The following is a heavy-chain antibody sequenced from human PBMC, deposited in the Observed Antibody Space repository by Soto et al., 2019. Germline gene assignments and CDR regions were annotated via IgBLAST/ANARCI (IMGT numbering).Heavy chain of an antibody. J-gene: IGHJ6*02. CDR2: ISYDGSNK. D-gene: IGHD5-18*01. CDR1: GFTFSSYA. Sequence: PGGSLRLSCAASGFTFSSYAMHWVRQAPGKGLEWVAVISYDGSNKYYADSVKGRFTISRDNSKNTLYLQMNSLRAEDTAVYYCARVIQLWFQLDYYGMDVWGQGTTLTVSS. V-gene: IGHV3-30-3*01. CDR3: ARVIQLWFQLDYYGMDV.